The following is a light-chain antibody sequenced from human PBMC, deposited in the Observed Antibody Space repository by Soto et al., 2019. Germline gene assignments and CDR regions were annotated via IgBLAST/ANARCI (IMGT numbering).Light chain of an antibody. J-gene: IGLJ1*01. CDR1: SSDVGAYDY. Sequence: QSVLTQPPSASGSPGQSVTISCTGTSSDVGAYDYVSWYQQHPGKAPKLMIYEINKRPSGVPDRFSGSKSGNTASLTVSGLQAEGEGGYYCSSFAGSNNFPDVFGTGTKVTVL. CDR2: EIN. CDR3: SSFAGSNNFPDV. V-gene: IGLV2-8*01.